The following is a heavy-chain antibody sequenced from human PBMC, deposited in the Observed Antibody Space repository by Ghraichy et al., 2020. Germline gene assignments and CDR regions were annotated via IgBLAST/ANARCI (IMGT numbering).Heavy chain of an antibody. CDR3: ARGGRPTVTILQIY. D-gene: IGHD4-17*01. CDR1: GYTFINSG. Sequence: ASVKVSCKASGYTFINSGISWVRQAPGQGLEWMGWVNVYNDNTNYAEKFQDRITMTTDTSTSTAYMELRNLRSDDTAVYYCARGGRPTVTILQIYWGQGTLVTVSS. V-gene: IGHV1-18*01. J-gene: IGHJ4*02. CDR2: VNVYNDNT.